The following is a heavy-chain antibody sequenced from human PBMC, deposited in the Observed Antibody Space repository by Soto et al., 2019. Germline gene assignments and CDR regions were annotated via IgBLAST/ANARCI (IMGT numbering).Heavy chain of an antibody. Sequence: GGSLRLSCAASGVKGAGSFVGWGRQGPGKGLQFVSVIHESGYTYYDDSVEGRFTISRHNSENTVFLQMSSLRGDDTAVYYCARVARDSRGYDYFFDSWGQGTPVTVSS. CDR1: GVKGAGSF. CDR2: IHESGYT. V-gene: IGHV3-53*04. D-gene: IGHD3-22*01. CDR3: ARVARDSRGYDYFFDS. J-gene: IGHJ4*02.